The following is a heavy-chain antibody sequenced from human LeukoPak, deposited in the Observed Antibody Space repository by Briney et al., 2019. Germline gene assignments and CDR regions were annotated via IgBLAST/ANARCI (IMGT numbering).Heavy chain of an antibody. J-gene: IGHJ4*02. V-gene: IGHV3-7*01. CDR1: GFTFSSYW. CDR3: AKDRGITMIAPFDY. D-gene: IGHD3-22*01. CDR2: IKQDGSEK. Sequence: GGSLRLSCAASGFTFSSYWMSWVRQAPGKGLEWVANIKQDGSEKYYVDSVKGRFTISRDNAKNSLYLQMNSLRAEDTAVYYCAKDRGITMIAPFDYWGQGTLVTVSS.